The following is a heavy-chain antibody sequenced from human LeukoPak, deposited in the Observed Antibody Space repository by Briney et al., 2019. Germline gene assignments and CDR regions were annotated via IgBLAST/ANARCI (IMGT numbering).Heavy chain of an antibody. J-gene: IGHJ6*02. D-gene: IGHD4-17*01. V-gene: IGHV3-74*01. CDR3: ASDTVYYGLDV. CDR2: ISSDGSAI. Sequence: GGSLRLSCAASGFTFSNYWMHWVRHAPGKGLVWVSRISSDGSAINYADSVKGRFTISRDNAKNTLDLQMNSLRAEDTAVYFCASDTVYYGLDVWGQGTTVTVSS. CDR1: GFTFSNYW.